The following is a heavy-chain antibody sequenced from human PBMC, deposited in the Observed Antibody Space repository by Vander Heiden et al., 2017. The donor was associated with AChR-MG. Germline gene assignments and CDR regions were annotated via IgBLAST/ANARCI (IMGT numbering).Heavy chain of an antibody. CDR2: ISWDGCST. CDR3: ARPRDGYNVFDY. J-gene: IGHJ4*02. CDR1: GFTIDDYT. V-gene: IGHV3-43*01. D-gene: IGHD5-12*01. Sequence: EVQLVESGGVVVQPGGSLRLSCAASGFTIDDYTMRWVRQGAGKVLEWVSLISWDGCSTYYADSVKGLFTISRDNSKNSLYLQMSSLRTEDTALYYCARPRDGYNVFDYWGQGTLVTVSS.